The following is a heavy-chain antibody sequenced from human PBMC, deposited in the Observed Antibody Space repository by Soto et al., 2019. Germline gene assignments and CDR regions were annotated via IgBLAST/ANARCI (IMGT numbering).Heavy chain of an antibody. CDR3: AKYYYDSSGYCPFDY. J-gene: IGHJ4*02. CDR2: ISGSGGST. D-gene: IGHD3-22*01. CDR1: GFTFSSYA. V-gene: IGHV3-23*01. Sequence: GGSLRLSCASSGFTFSSYAMSWVRQAPGKGLEWVSAISGSGGSTYYADSVKGRFTISRDNSKNTPYLQMNSLRAEDTAVYYCAKYYYDSSGYCPFDYWGQGTLVTVSS.